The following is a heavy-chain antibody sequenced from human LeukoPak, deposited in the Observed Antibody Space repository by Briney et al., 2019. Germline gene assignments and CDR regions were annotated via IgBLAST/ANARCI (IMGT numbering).Heavy chain of an antibody. CDR1: GGSLSRYY. D-gene: IGHD3-10*01. CDR3: ARDLGRQYGYYGSRAGWFAP. J-gene: IGHJ5*02. V-gene: IGHV4-59*01. Sequence: PSETLSLTCTVSGGSLSRYYWSWIRQPPGKGLEWIWYIYYSGSTNYNPSLKSRITISVATSKNQFSPTLSSVTAADTAVYYCARDLGRQYGYYGSRAGWFAPWGQGTLVTVSS. CDR2: IYYSGST.